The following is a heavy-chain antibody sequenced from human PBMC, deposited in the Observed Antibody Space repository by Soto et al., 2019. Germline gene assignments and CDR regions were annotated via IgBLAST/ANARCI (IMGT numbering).Heavy chain of an antibody. J-gene: IGHJ4*02. CDR1: GFTLSSYG. Sequence: GGSMRLSCAAAGFTLSSYGMHGVRQAPGKGLEWVAVISDDGSKKYYADSVKGRFSISRDNPKNTLFLQMNSLRVEDTAVYYCAKVGDVYNSFFDYWGQGTLVTVSS. CDR3: AKVGDVYNSFFDY. CDR2: ISDDGSKK. D-gene: IGHD1-26*01. V-gene: IGHV3-30*18.